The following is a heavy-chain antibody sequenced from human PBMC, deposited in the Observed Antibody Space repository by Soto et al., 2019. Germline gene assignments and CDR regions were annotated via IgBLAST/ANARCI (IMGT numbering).Heavy chain of an antibody. J-gene: IGHJ5*02. V-gene: IGHV4-34*01. CDR1: GESFSGHH. Sequence: PSETLSLTGAVYGESFSGHHCAWIRQSPWKGLQWIGGINLSGVTNYSPSLKSRVTISVDTSKNQFSLKLTSVTAADTAIYYCARVLVTYGRILVPYKWLETWGQGNRLTVCS. CDR3: ARVLVTYGRILVPYKWLET. CDR2: INLSGVT. D-gene: IGHD3-9*01.